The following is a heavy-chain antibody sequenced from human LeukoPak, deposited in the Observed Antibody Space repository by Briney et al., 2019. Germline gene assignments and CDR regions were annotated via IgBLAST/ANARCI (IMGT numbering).Heavy chain of an antibody. Sequence: GGSLRLSCAPFGVTFSTYAMSWVRQAPETGLEWVSAISGSGDHTYYADSVKGRFTISRDNSRNTLYLQMNSLRAEDTAIYYCARIPHPTYYFDFWGQGTLVTVSS. CDR1: GVTFSTYA. CDR2: ISGSGDHT. CDR3: ARIPHPTYYFDF. J-gene: IGHJ4*02. V-gene: IGHV3-23*01.